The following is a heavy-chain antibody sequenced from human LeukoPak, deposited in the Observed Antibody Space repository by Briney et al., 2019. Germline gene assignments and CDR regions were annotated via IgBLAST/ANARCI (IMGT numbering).Heavy chain of an antibody. D-gene: IGHD2-2*02. J-gene: IGHJ4*02. V-gene: IGHV5-51*01. Sequence: GGSLKISCKGSGYSFTSYWIGWVRQMPGKGLEWMGIIYPGDSDTRYSPSFQGQVTISADKSISTAYLQWSSLKASDTAMYYCARRYCSSTGCYNIDYWGQGTLVTVSS. CDR3: ARRYCSSTGCYNIDY. CDR2: IYPGDSDT. CDR1: GYSFTSYW.